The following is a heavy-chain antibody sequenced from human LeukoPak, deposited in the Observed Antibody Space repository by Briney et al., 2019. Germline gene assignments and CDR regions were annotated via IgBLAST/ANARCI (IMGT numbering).Heavy chain of an antibody. J-gene: IGHJ4*02. CDR2: ISSSGSII. Sequence: GGSLRLSCTTSGFISSDYYMSWIRQAPGKGLEWVSYISSSGSIIYYADSVKGRFTISRDNAKNSLYLQMNSLRAEDTAVYYCARDRFSGSYPLDYWGQGTLVTVSS. V-gene: IGHV3-11*01. D-gene: IGHD1-26*01. CDR3: ARDRFSGSYPLDY. CDR1: GFISSDYY.